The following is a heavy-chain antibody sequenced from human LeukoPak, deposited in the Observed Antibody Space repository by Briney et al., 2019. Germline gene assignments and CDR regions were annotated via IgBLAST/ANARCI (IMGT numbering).Heavy chain of an antibody. CDR1: GYTFTSYD. CDR3: ARGGEISSSSLSDY. Sequence: ASVKVSCKASGYTFTSYDINWLRQATGQGLEWMGWMNPNSGNTGYAQKFQGRVTMTRNTSISTAYMELSSLRSEATAVYYCARGGEISSSSLSDYWGQGTLVTVSS. V-gene: IGHV1-8*01. D-gene: IGHD6-6*01. CDR2: MNPNSGNT. J-gene: IGHJ4*02.